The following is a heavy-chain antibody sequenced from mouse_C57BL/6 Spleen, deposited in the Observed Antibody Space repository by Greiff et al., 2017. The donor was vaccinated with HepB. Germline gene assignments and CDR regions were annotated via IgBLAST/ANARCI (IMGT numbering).Heavy chain of an antibody. CDR3: ARWLLHYYAMDY. V-gene: IGHV1-64*01. CDR1: GYTFTSYW. D-gene: IGHD2-3*01. CDR2: IHPNSGST. J-gene: IGHJ4*01. Sequence: VQLQQSGAELVKPGASVKLSCKASGYTFTSYWMHWVKQRPGQGLEWIGMIHPNSGSTNYNEKFKSKATLTVDKSSSTAYMQLSSLTSEDSAVYYCARWLLHYYAMDYWGQGTSVTVSS.